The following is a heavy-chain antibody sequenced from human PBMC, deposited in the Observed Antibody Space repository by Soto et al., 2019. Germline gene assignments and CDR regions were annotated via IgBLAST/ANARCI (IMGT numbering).Heavy chain of an antibody. D-gene: IGHD2-2*03. J-gene: IGHJ4*02. CDR1: GYTVTGYY. V-gene: IGHV1-2*02. CDR2: INPNSGGT. CDR3: ARDPFGYCSSTSRRAEYYFEY. Sequence: SVKVSCKASGYTVTGYYMHWVRQAPGQGLEWMGWINPNSGGTNYAQKFQGRVTMTRDTSISTAHMELSRLRSEDTAVYYCARDPFGYCSSTSRRAEYYFEYWGQATLVSLSS.